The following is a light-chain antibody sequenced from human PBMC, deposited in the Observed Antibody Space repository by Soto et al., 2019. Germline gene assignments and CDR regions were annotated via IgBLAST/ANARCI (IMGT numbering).Light chain of an antibody. CDR1: QSAYSNY. V-gene: IGKV3-20*01. CDR2: GAS. CDR3: QQYGSSPRT. J-gene: IGKJ1*01. Sequence: EIVLTQSPGTLALSPGERATLPCRASQSAYSNYLAWYQQKPGQAPRLLIYGASSRATGIPDRFSGSGSGTDFTLPISRLEPEDFAVYYWQQYGSSPRTFGQGTKVESK.